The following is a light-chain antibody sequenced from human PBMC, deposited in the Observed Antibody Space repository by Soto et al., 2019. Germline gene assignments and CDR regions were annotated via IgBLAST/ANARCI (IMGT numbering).Light chain of an antibody. V-gene: IGKV3-15*01. CDR2: GAS. CDR1: QSIGTK. Sequence: EIVLTQSPGTLSVSPGERAILSCRASQSIGTKLASYQQKPGQAPRLLFYGASNRGTGLPARFRGRGSGTEFTITNSSLQSEDFAVYSCQQYGNSPPTFGGGTKVEIK. J-gene: IGKJ4*01. CDR3: QQYGNSPPT.